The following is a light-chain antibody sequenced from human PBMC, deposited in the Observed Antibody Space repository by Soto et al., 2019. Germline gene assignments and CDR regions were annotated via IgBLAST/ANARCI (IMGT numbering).Light chain of an antibody. CDR2: DAS. V-gene: IGKV3-11*01. CDR3: QQRSNWPLT. Sequence: EIVLTQSPATLSLSPGERATLSCRADQSVSTFLAWYQQKPGQAPRLLIYDASKRATGIPTGFSGSGSGTDFTLTISSLEPEDFAVYYCQQRSNWPLTFGGGTKVEIK. CDR1: QSVSTF. J-gene: IGKJ4*01.